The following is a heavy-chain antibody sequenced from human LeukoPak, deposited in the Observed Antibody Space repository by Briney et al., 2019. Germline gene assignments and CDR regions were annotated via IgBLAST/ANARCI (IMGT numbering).Heavy chain of an antibody. J-gene: IGHJ5*02. Sequence: PGGSLRLSCIASGFTFSSYSMHWVRQAPEKGLEFVAAIGVNGQNTYYANSVRGRFTISRDNSKKTLYLKMGSLRTEDMAVYYCASVARGAGLDPWGQGTLVTVSS. V-gene: IGHV3-64*01. CDR1: GFTFSSYS. CDR2: IGVNGQNT. D-gene: IGHD3-10*01. CDR3: ASVARGAGLDP.